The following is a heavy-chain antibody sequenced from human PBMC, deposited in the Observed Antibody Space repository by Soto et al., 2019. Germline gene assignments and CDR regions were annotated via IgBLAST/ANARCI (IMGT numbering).Heavy chain of an antibody. CDR3: AASPQGYGSWTLGYYYGRDV. V-gene: IGHV3-30*04. J-gene: IGHJ6*02. CDR2: ISYDGRNK. Sequence: GGSLRLSCAASGFTFSSYAMHWVRQAPGKGLEWVAVISYDGRNKYYADSVKGRFTISRDNSKNTLYLQMNSLRAEDTAVYYCAASPQGYGSWTLGYYYGRDVWGQGTTVTVFS. D-gene: IGHD3-10*01. CDR1: GFTFSSYA.